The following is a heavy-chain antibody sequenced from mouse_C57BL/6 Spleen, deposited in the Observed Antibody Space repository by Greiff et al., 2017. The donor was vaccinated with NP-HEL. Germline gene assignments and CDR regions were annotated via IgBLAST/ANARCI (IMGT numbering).Heavy chain of an antibody. D-gene: IGHD2-5*01. Sequence: EVQLVESGEGLVKPGGSLKLSCAASGFTFSSYAMSWVRQTPEKRLEWVAYISSGGDYIYYADTVKGRFTISRDKARNTLYLQMSSLKSEDTAMYYCTRRNYSNYVGGPFAYWGQGTLVTVSA. V-gene: IGHV5S21*01. J-gene: IGHJ3*01. CDR2: ISSGGDYI. CDR1: GFTFSSYA. CDR3: TRRNYSNYVGGPFAY.